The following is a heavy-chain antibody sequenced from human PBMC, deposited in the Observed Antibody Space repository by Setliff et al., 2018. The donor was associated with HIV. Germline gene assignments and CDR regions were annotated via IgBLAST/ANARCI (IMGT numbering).Heavy chain of an antibody. J-gene: IGHJ3*01. V-gene: IGHV4-4*07. Sequence: SETLSLTCTVSGGSISTYYLTWIRQPAGKGLEWIGRIFASGSTNYNPSLKSRVTMSVDTSKHQFSLKLSSVTAADTAVYYCARVQMAYAAFDVWGQGTMVTV. CDR2: IFASGST. CDR1: GGSISTYY. D-gene: IGHD4-17*01. CDR3: ARVQMAYAAFDV.